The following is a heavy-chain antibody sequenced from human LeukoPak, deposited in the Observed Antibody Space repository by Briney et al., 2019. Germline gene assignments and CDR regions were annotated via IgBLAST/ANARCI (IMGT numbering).Heavy chain of an antibody. D-gene: IGHD3-16*01. CDR3: ARRGGSLGAIGHDAFEI. Sequence: ASVKVSCKASGGTFSSYAISWVRQAPGQGLEWMGRVIPILGIANYAQKFQGRVTITADKSTSTAYMELSSLRSEDTAVYYRARRGGSLGAIGHDAFEIWGQGTMVTVS. CDR1: GGTFSSYA. V-gene: IGHV1-69*04. J-gene: IGHJ3*02. CDR2: VIPILGIA.